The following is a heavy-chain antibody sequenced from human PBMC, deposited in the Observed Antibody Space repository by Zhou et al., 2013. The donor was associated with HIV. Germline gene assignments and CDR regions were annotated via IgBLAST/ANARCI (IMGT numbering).Heavy chain of an antibody. D-gene: IGHD1-26*01. CDR1: GDTFNDYS. V-gene: IGHV1-18*04. CDR3: AKSRIVGAKSPFEH. J-gene: IGHJ4*02. CDR2: ISSYRGHT. Sequence: QVQLVQSGAEVKRPGSSVKVSCKASGDTFNDYSISWVRQAPGQGPEWMGWISSYRGHTNYAQKLQGRVSLTTDTSTNTAYMELSSLRSDDTAMYYCAKSRIVGAKSPFEHWGRGNPGHRLL.